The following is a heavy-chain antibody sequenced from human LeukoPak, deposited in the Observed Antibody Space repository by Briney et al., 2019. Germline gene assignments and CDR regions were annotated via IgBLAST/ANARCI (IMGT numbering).Heavy chain of an antibody. J-gene: IGHJ4*02. CDR3: ARNVPRTGDFYY. Sequence: ASVKVSCKASGYTFTSYDINWVRQATGQGVERRGWMNPDSGNTGYAQKFQGRITLTRDTSISTAYMELSSLRSEDTAVYYCARNVPRTGDFYYWGQGTLVTVSS. V-gene: IGHV1-8*01. CDR2: MNPDSGNT. CDR1: GYTFTSYD. D-gene: IGHD7-27*01.